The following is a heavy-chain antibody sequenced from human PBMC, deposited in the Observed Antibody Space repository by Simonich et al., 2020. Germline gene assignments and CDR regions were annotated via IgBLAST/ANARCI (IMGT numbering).Heavy chain of an antibody. D-gene: IGHD3-3*01. CDR1: GGSISSYD. CDR3: ARRTTGITIFGVVTNYWYFDL. J-gene: IGHJ2*01. V-gene: IGHV4-59*12. Sequence: ESGPGLVKPSETLSLTCTVSGGSISSYDWSWIRQPPGKGLEWIGYIYYSGRTNYNPSLKSRVPISVDTSKNQFSLKLSSVTAADTAVYYCARRTTGITIFGVVTNYWYFDLWGRGTLVTVSS. CDR2: IYYSGRT.